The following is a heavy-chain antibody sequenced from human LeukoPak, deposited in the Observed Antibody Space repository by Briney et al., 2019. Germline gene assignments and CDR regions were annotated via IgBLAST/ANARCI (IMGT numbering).Heavy chain of an antibody. CDR1: GGSISSGGYS. CDR2: IYHSGST. V-gene: IGHV4-30-2*01. J-gene: IGHJ4*02. D-gene: IGHD3-10*01. Sequence: SQTLSLTCAVSGGSISSGGYSWSWIRQPPGKGLEWIGYIYHSGSTYYNPSLKSRVTISVDRSKNQFSLKLSSVTAADTAVYYCHMVRGVIPKYYFDYWGQGTLVTVSS. CDR3: HMVRGVIPKYYFDY.